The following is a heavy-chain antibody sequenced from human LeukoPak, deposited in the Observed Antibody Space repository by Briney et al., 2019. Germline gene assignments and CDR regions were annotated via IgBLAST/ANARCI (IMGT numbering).Heavy chain of an antibody. CDR1: GYTFTNYY. V-gene: IGHV1-46*01. Sequence: GASLKVSCKASGYTFTNYYMHWVRQAPGQGLEWTGVINPSGGTTSYAQKFQGRVTMTRDTSTSTVYMELSSLRSEDTAVYYCARAFGSGSYHNPDHWGQGTLVTVSS. J-gene: IGHJ5*02. CDR2: INPSGGTT. D-gene: IGHD3-10*01. CDR3: ARAFGSGSYHNPDH.